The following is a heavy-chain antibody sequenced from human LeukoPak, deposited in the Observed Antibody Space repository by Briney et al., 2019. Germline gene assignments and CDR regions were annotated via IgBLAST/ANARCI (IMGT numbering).Heavy chain of an antibody. CDR1: GFTFSSYG. D-gene: IGHD1-26*01. J-gene: IGHJ3*02. CDR2: IWYDGSNK. V-gene: IGHV3-33*06. Sequence: PGGSLRLSCAASGFTFSSYGMHWVRQAPGKGLEWVAVIWYDGSNKYYADSVKGRFTISRDISKNTLYLQMNSLGVEDTAVYYCAKNKWERSGAFDIWGQGTMVTVSS. CDR3: AKNKWERSGAFDI.